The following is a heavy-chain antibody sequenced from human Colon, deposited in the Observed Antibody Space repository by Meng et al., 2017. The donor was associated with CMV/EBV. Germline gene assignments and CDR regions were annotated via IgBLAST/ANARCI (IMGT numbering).Heavy chain of an antibody. V-gene: IGHV4-34*01. CDR3: ARGLYGSGRHQIDY. CDR2: INHSGST. Sequence: QVPLQPWGAGLLKLPGTVSPPCAVYGGSFSGYHWSWIRQPPGKGLEWIGEINHSGSTNYNPSLKSRVTISVDTSKNQFSLKLSSVTAADTAVYYCARGLYGSGRHQIDYWGQGTLVTVSS. CDR1: GGSFSGYH. D-gene: IGHD3-10*01. J-gene: IGHJ4*02.